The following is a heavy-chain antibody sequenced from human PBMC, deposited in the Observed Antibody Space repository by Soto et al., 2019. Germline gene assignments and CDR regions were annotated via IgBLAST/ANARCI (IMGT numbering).Heavy chain of an antibody. Sequence: GGSLRLSCAASGFTFSSYAMSWVRQAPGKGLEWVSAISGSGGSTYYADSVKGRFTISRDNSKNTLYLQMNSLRAEDTAVYYCAKETYSGYEYYYYYMDVWGKGTTVTVSS. D-gene: IGHD5-12*01. CDR3: AKETYSGYEYYYYYMDV. CDR2: ISGSGGST. V-gene: IGHV3-23*01. CDR1: GFTFSSYA. J-gene: IGHJ6*03.